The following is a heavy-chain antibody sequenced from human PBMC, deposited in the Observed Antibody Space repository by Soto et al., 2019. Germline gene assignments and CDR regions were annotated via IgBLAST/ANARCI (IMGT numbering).Heavy chain of an antibody. CDR1: GFTFSSYW. J-gene: IGHJ5*02. D-gene: IGHD7-27*01. CDR3: ARGLGIRGNWFDP. V-gene: IGHV3-7*01. Sequence: EVQLVESGGGLVQPGGSLXLSXXASGFTFSSYWMSWVRQAPGKGLEWVANIKQDGSEKYYVDSVKGRFTISRDNAKNSLYLQMNSLRAEDTAVYYCARGLGIRGNWFDPWGQGTLVTVSS. CDR2: IKQDGSEK.